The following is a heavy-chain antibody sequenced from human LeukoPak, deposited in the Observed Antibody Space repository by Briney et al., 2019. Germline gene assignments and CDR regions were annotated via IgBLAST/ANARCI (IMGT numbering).Heavy chain of an antibody. CDR2: ISPDGSGK. Sequence: GGSLRLSCAASGFTFSSYGMHWVRQGPGKGLEWVAVISPDGSGKYYADSVKGRFTTPRDNSMNALFLQMNSLRGEDTAVYYCAKERGAFSSYDYWGQGTLVTVSS. V-gene: IGHV3-30*18. J-gene: IGHJ4*02. CDR3: AKERGAFSSYDY. CDR1: GFTFSSYG. D-gene: IGHD3-10*01.